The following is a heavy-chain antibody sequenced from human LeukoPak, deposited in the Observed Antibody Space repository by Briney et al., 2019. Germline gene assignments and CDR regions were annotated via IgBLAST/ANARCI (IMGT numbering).Heavy chain of an antibody. V-gene: IGHV4-59*01. CDR3: ARVRGVATISVYYYYGMDV. D-gene: IGHD5-12*01. J-gene: IGHJ6*02. Sequence: SETLSLTRTVSGGSISSYYWSWIRQPPGKGLEWIGYIYYSGCTNYNPSLKSRVTISVDTSKNQFSLKLSSVTAADTAVYYCARVRGVATISVYYYYGMDVWGQGTTVTVSS. CDR2: IYYSGCT. CDR1: GGSISSYY.